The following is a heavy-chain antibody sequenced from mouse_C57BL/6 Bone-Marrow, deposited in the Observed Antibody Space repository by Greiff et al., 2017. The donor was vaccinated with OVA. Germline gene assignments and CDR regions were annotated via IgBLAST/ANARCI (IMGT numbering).Heavy chain of an antibody. V-gene: IGHV8-8*01. CDR2: IWWDDAK. Sequence: QVTLKVSGPGILQPSQSLSLSCSFSGFSLSTFGLGVVWIRQPSGIGLEWLAHIWWDDAKYYNPALKSRLTISKDTSKNQLFLKIANVDTADTATYYCARIRETAQATWDAMDYWGQGTSVTVSS. D-gene: IGHD3-2*02. CDR1: GFSLSTFGLG. J-gene: IGHJ4*01. CDR3: ARIRETAQATWDAMDY.